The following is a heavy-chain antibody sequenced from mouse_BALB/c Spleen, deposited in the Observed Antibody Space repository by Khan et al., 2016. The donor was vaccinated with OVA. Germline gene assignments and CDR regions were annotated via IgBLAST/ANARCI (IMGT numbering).Heavy chain of an antibody. V-gene: IGHV14-3*02. CDR1: GFNMKDTY. Sequence: VQLQQSGADLVKPGAAVRLSCTASGFNMKDTYMHWVKQRPEQGLEWIGRIDPANGNTKYDPKFQGKVTITADTSSNTAYLQLSSLTSEDTAVYYCARDYWDVFAYWGQGTLVTVSA. J-gene: IGHJ3*01. CDR3: ARDYWDVFAY. D-gene: IGHD4-1*01. CDR2: IDPANGNT.